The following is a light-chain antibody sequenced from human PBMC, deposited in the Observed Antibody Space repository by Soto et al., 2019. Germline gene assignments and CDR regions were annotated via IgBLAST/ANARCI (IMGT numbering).Light chain of an antibody. CDR3: QQSHSTPPT. CDR1: HNIVTY. V-gene: IGKV1-39*01. CDR2: EAS. Sequence: DIHMAQSPPSLSASVGDRVTITCRASHNIVTYLNWYQQKAGKAPSLLIYEASHLQSGVPFRFFGSGSRTDFTLTIDNLQHEDSATYYCQQSHSTPPTFGPGTNLEIK. J-gene: IGKJ2*01.